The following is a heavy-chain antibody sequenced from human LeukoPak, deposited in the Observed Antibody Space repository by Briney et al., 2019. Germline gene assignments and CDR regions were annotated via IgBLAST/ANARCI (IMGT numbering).Heavy chain of an antibody. CDR3: AKDTGSESY. CDR1: GFTFSNNW. V-gene: IGHV3-74*01. CDR2: INRDGSST. D-gene: IGHD2-15*01. J-gene: IGHJ4*02. Sequence: GGSPRLSCAASGFTFSNNWMEWVRQPPGKGLVWVSRINRDGSSTNYADSVKGRFTISRDNAKDTLYLQMNSLRAEDTAVYYCAKDTGSESYWGQGTLVTVSS.